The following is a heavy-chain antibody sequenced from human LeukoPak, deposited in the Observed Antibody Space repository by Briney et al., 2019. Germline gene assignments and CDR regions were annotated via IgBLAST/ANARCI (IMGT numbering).Heavy chain of an antibody. Sequence: GGSLRLSCAASGFTFSSYAMHWVRQAPGKGLEWVAVISYDGSNKYYADSVKGRFTISRDNSKNTLYLQMNDLRAEDTALYYCARDIGSYGDYHFDYWGQGTLVTVSS. CDR1: GFTFSSYA. CDR3: ARDIGSYGDYHFDY. J-gene: IGHJ4*02. D-gene: IGHD4-17*01. CDR2: ISYDGSNK. V-gene: IGHV3-30*04.